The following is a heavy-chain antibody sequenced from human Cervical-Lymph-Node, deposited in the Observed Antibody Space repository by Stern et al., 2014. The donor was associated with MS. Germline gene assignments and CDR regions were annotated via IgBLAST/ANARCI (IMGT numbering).Heavy chain of an antibody. V-gene: IGHV1-2*02. CDR1: GYNFNAYY. CDR2: INPRTGVP. J-gene: IGHJ4*02. CDR3: ARDRGLGVVVAADLDS. D-gene: IGHD2-15*01. Sequence: VQLVESGAEVKNPGASVRVSCKTSGYNFNAYYLHWVRQAPGQGLEWMGWINPRTGVPKFAQQFQGMGRMARDTPITTAYMELTMLRSDDTAVDYCARDRGLGVVVAADLDSWGQGSLVTVPS.